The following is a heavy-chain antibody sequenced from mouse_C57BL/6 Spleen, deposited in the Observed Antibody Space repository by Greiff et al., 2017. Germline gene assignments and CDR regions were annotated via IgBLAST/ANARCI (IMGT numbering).Heavy chain of an antibody. J-gene: IGHJ2*01. V-gene: IGHV1-7*01. Sequence: QVQLQQSGAELAKPGASVKLSCKASGYSFTSYWMHWVKQRPGQGLEWIGYINPSSGYTKYNQKFKDKATLTADKSSSTAYMQLSSLTYEDSAVYYCAISDYSSYYFDYWGQGTTLTVSS. CDR3: AISDYSSYYFDY. D-gene: IGHD1-1*01. CDR1: GYSFTSYW. CDR2: INPSSGYT.